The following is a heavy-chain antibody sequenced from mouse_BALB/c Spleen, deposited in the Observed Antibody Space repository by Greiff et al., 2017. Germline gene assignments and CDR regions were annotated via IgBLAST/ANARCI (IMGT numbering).Heavy chain of an antibody. CDR2: IDPANGNT. J-gene: IGHJ4*01. D-gene: IGHD2-4*01. CDR3: ARGGLRRGAMDY. Sequence: VHVKQSGAELVKPGASVKLSCTASGFNIKDTYMHWVKQRPEQGLEWIGRIDPANGNTKYDPKFQGKATITADTSSNTAYLQLSSLTSEDTAVYYCARGGLRRGAMDYWGQGTSVTVSS. CDR1: GFNIKDTY. V-gene: IGHV14-3*02.